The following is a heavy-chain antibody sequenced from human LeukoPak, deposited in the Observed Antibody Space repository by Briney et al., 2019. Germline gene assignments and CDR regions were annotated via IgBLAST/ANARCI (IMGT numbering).Heavy chain of an antibody. D-gene: IGHD1-1*01. CDR2: IWYDGSNK. CDR3: TTGADWNDVYFDY. J-gene: IGHJ4*02. Sequence: GGSLRLSCAASGFTFSSYGMHWVRQAPGKGLEWVAVIWYDGSNKYYADSVKGRFTISRDNSKNTLYLQMNSLRAEDTAVYYCTTGADWNDVYFDYWGQGTLVTVSS. CDR1: GFTFSSYG. V-gene: IGHV3-33*01.